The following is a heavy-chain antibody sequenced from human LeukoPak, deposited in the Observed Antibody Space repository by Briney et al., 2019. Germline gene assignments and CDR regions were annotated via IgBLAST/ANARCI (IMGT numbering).Heavy chain of an antibody. V-gene: IGHV3-73*01. CDR3: TRENFYSGWYDY. Sequence: GGSLRLSCAASGFMFSGSAMHWVRQASGKGLEWVGRIRSKANKYATTYGASVKGRFTISRDDSKDTAYLEVNSLKTEDTAVYYCTRENFYSGWYDYWGQGTLVTVSS. CDR1: GFMFSGSA. J-gene: IGHJ4*02. CDR2: IRSKANKYAT. D-gene: IGHD6-19*01.